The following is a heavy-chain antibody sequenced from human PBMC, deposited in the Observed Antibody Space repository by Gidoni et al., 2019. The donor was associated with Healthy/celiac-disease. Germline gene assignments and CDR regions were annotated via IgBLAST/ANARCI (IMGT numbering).Heavy chain of an antibody. CDR2: ISYDGSNK. J-gene: IGHJ5*02. D-gene: IGHD2-21*02. Sequence: QVQLVESGGGVVQPGRSLSLCCADSGFTFSSYGMHWVRKAPGKGLELVAVISYDGSNKSYAYSVKGRFTISRDNSKNTLYLQMNSLRAEDTAVYYCAKDYKSAYCVGDCGQALHNWCDPWGHGTLVTVSS. CDR3: AKDYKSAYCVGDCGQALHNWCDP. V-gene: IGHV3-30*18. CDR1: GFTFSSYG.